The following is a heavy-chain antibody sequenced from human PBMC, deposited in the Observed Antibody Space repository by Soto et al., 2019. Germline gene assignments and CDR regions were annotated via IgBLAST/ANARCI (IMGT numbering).Heavy chain of an antibody. J-gene: IGHJ4*02. CDR1: GFTFSSYW. V-gene: IGHV3-74*01. Sequence: EVQLVGSGGGLVQPGGSLRLSCAASGFTFSSYWMHWVRQAPGKGLVWVSRINGDGRSTSCADSVKGRFTISRDNAKNTLYLQMNSLRAEDTAVYYCVRTSLVVAAATREDYWGQGTLVTVSS. CDR2: INGDGRST. CDR3: VRTSLVVAAATREDY. D-gene: IGHD2-15*01.